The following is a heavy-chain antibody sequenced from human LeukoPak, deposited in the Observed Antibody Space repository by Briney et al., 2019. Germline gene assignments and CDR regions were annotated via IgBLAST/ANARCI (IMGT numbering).Heavy chain of an antibody. V-gene: IGHV4-38-2*02. J-gene: IGHJ6*03. D-gene: IGHD2-2*01. CDR2: IYRSGST. CDR1: GYSISSGYY. Sequence: QPSETLSLSCTVSGYSISSGYYWVWIRQTPGKGLEWIGSIYRSGSTNYNPSLKSRVTISVDTSKNQFSLKVNSVAAADTALYYCARGDCSSTIWYSPMDVWGKGTTVTVSS. CDR3: ARGDCSSTIWYSPMDV.